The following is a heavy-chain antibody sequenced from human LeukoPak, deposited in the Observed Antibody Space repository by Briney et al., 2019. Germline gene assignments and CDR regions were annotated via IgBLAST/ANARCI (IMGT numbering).Heavy chain of an antibody. J-gene: IGHJ4*02. D-gene: IGHD2-2*01. CDR2: INPSGGST. V-gene: IGHV1-46*01. CDR1: GYTFTSYY. Sequence: ASVKVSCKASGYTFTSYYMHWVRQAPGQGLEWMGIINPSGGSTSYAQKFQGRVTMTRDTSTSTVYMELSSLRSEDTAVYYCARDLAGHCSSTSCYPGPFDYWGQGTLVIVSS. CDR3: ARDLAGHCSSTSCYPGPFDY.